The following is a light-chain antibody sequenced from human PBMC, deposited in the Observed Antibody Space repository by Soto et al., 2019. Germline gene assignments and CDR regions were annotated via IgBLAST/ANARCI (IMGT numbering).Light chain of an antibody. CDR1: SSDVGGYKY. J-gene: IGLJ1*01. Sequence: CALTQPASGSGVAGGWSSISCTGTSSDVGGYKYVSWYQHQPGKAPKLVIFDVSGRPSGISNRFSGSKSGNTASLTISGLQPQDEADYYCSSYSAFNLYVFGTGTKVTVL. CDR2: DVS. V-gene: IGLV2-14*03. CDR3: SSYSAFNLYV.